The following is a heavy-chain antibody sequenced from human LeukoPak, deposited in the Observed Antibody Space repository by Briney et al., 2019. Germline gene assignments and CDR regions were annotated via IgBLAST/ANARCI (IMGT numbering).Heavy chain of an antibody. CDR2: ISSSSSTI. CDR1: GFTFSSYS. CDR3: ARRGISDYFDY. V-gene: IGHV3-48*04. Sequence: GGSLRLSCAASGFTFSSYSMNWVRQAPGKGLEWVSYISSSSSTIYYADSVKGRFTISRDNAKNSLYLQMNSLRAEDTAVYYCARRGISDYFDYWGQGTLVTVSS. J-gene: IGHJ4*02.